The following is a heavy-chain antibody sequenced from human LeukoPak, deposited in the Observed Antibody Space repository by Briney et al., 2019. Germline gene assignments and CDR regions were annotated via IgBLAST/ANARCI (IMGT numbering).Heavy chain of an antibody. CDR2: IKQDGSEK. Sequence: GGSLRLSCAAPGFTLSSYWMSWVRPAPGKGLEWVANIKQDGSEKYYVDSVKGRFTISRDNAKNSVYLQMNSLRDEDTAVYSCARAQTIFWEFDGFDIWGRGTKVTVSS. J-gene: IGHJ3*02. V-gene: IGHV3-7*02. D-gene: IGHD3-9*01. CDR3: ARAQTIFWEFDGFDI. CDR1: GFTLSSYW.